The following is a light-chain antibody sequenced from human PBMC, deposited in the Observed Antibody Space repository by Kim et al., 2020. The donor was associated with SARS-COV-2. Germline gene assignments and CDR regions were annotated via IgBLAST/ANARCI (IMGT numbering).Light chain of an antibody. V-gene: IGLV2-8*01. J-gene: IGLJ2*01. CDR3: SSYAGGNTVV. Sequence: QSALTQPPSVSASPGQSVTISCTGTNNDIGYYDFVSWYQQHPGRAPRLLIYEVTRRPSGVPNRFSGSKSGNTASLTVAGLQPEDEADYYCSSYAGGNTVVFGGGTKVTVL. CDR1: NNDIGYYDF. CDR2: EVT.